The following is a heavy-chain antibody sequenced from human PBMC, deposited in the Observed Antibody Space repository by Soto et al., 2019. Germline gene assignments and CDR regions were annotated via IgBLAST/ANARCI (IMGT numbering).Heavy chain of an antibody. J-gene: IGHJ6*03. V-gene: IGHV4-34*01. CDR2: INHSGST. CDR3: ARTGGVIVVVPAAIPTPYYMDV. D-gene: IGHD2-2*01. Sequence: QVQLQQWGAGLLKPSETLSLTRAVYGGSFSGYYWSWIRQPPGKGLEWIGEINHSGSTNYNPSLKSRVTISVDTSKNQFSLKLSSVTAADTAVYYCARTGGVIVVVPAAIPTPYYMDVWGKGTTVTVSS. CDR1: GGSFSGYY.